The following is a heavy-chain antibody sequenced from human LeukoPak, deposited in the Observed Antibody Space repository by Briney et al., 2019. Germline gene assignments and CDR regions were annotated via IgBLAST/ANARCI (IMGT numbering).Heavy chain of an antibody. CDR1: GYRFTSYW. J-gene: IGHJ6*02. D-gene: IGHD3-9*01. CDR2: IYPGGSDT. CDR3: ARHRDSLTEESSYYYYYGMDV. Sequence: KPGESLKISCKGSGYRFTSYWIGWVRQMPGKGLEWMGSIYPGGSDTRYSPSFQGQVTISADKSISTAYLQWRSLKASDTAMYYCARHRDSLTEESSYYYYYGMDVWGQGTTVTVSS. V-gene: IGHV5-51*01.